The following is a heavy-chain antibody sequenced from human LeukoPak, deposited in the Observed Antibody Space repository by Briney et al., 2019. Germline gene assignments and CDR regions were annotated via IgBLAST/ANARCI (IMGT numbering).Heavy chain of an antibody. V-gene: IGHV3-23*01. CDR3: ATSGFSGYDHPS. CDR2: IRGGADDT. D-gene: IGHD5-12*01. J-gene: IGHJ5*02. Sequence: GGSLRLSCAASGFTFRSYSMAWVRLAPGKGLEWVSVIRGGADDTSYADSVKGRFTISRDNSKNTLFLQMDGLRVEDTAVYYCATSGFSGYDHPSWGQGTLVTASS. CDR1: GFTFRSYS.